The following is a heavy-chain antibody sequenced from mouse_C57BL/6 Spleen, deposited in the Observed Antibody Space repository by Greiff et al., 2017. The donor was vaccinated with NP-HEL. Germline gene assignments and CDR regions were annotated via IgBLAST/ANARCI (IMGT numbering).Heavy chain of an antibody. CDR2: IHPNCGST. D-gene: IGHD2-3*01. J-gene: IGHJ4*01. V-gene: IGHV1-64*01. CDR1: GYTFTSYW. Sequence: VKLQQPGAELVKPGASVKLSCKASGYTFTSYWMHWVKQRPGQGLEWIGMIHPNCGSTNYNEKFKSKATLTVDKSSSTAYMQLSSLTSEDSAVYYGAVYDGWRDYWGQGTSVTVSS. CDR3: AVYDGWRDY.